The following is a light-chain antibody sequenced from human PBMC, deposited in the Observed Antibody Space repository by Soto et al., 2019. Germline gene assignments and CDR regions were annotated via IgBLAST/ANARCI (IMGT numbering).Light chain of an antibody. CDR2: SGS. Sequence: DIQMTQTPYTLSAAVGDTVTITCRASQSISNWLAWYQEKVGKAPKLLIHSGSNLASGVPSRFSGSGSGTEFTLTISSLQSEDFAVYYCQQYKNWPPITFGQGTRLEIK. CDR1: QSISNW. J-gene: IGKJ5*01. CDR3: QQYKNWPPIT. V-gene: IGKV1-5*01.